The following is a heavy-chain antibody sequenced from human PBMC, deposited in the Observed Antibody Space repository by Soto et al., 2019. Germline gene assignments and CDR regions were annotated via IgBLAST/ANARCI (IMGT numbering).Heavy chain of an antibody. V-gene: IGHV6-1*01. J-gene: IGHJ6*03. CDR1: GDSVSSNSAA. CDR3: ARMGIVVVGRYYYYMDV. Sequence: SQTLSLTFAISGDSVSSNSAAWNWIRQSPSRGLEWLGRTYYRSKWYNDYAVSVKSRITINPDTSKNQFSLQLNSVTPEDTAVYYCARMGIVVVGRYYYYMDVWGKGTTVTVSS. D-gene: IGHD2-15*01. CDR2: TYYRSKWYN.